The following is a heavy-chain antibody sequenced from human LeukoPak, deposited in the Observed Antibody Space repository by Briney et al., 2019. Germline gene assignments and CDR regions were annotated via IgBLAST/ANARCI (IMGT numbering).Heavy chain of an antibody. CDR2: ISGDGGTT. J-gene: IGHJ4*02. Sequence: GGSLRLSCAASGFTFSSYALSWVRQAPGKGLEWVSAISGDGGTTYYADSVKGRFTISRDNSKNTLYLQVNSLRAEDTAEYHCAKSTYYYDGSGYWGVFEYWGQGTLVTVSS. CDR1: GFTFSSYA. V-gene: IGHV3-23*01. D-gene: IGHD3-22*01. CDR3: AKSTYYYDGSGYWGVFEY.